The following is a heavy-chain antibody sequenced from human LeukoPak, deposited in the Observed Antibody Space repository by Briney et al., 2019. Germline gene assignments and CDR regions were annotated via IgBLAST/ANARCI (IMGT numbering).Heavy chain of an antibody. CDR3: ARVGYSGYDWDDY. J-gene: IGHJ4*02. V-gene: IGHV1-2*02. CDR2: INPNSGGT. Sequence: GASVKVSCKASGYTFTGYYMHWVRQAPGQGLEWMGWINPNSGGTNYAQKFKGRVTMTRDTSISTAYMELSRLRSDDTAVYYCARVGYSGYDWDDYWGQGTLVTVSS. CDR1: GYTFTGYY. D-gene: IGHD5-12*01.